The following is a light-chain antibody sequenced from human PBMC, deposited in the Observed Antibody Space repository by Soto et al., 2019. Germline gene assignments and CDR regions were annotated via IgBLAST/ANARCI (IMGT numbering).Light chain of an antibody. Sequence: EIVMTQSPATLSVSPGERATLSCRASQSVSINLAWYQQKPGQAPRLLIYGASRRATGIPDRFSGSGSGTEFSLTISRLEPEDFAVYYCHQYGISPFGGGTKVDIK. CDR2: GAS. J-gene: IGKJ4*01. CDR3: HQYGISP. V-gene: IGKV3-20*01. CDR1: QSVSIN.